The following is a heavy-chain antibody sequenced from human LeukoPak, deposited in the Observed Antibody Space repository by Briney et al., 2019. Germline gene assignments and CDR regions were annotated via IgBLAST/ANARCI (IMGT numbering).Heavy chain of an antibody. D-gene: IGHD2-15*01. Sequence: GGSLRLSCAASGLTFSSYAMSWVRQAPGKGLEWVSAISGSGGSTYYADSVKGRFTISRDNSKSTLYLQMNSLRAEDTAVYYCAKHVHIVVVVAALYYFDYWGQGTLVTVSS. J-gene: IGHJ4*02. CDR1: GLTFSSYA. CDR3: AKHVHIVVVVAALYYFDY. V-gene: IGHV3-23*01. CDR2: ISGSGGST.